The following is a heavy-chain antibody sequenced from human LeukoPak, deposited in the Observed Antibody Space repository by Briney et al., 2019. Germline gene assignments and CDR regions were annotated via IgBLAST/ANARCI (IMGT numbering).Heavy chain of an antibody. CDR1: GYTFTSYD. CDR2: MNPNSGNT. Sequence: ASVKVSCKASGYTFTSYDINWVRQATGQGLEWMEWMNPNSGNTGYAQKFQGRVTMTRNTSISTAYMELSSLRSEDTAVYYCATNVAAAGFLDYWGQGTLVTVSS. J-gene: IGHJ4*02. CDR3: ATNVAAAGFLDY. V-gene: IGHV1-8*01. D-gene: IGHD6-13*01.